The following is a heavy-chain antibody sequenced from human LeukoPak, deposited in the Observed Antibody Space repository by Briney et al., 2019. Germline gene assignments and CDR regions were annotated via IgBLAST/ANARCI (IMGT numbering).Heavy chain of an antibody. J-gene: IGHJ4*02. CDR3: ARGRYMVRGVIITSDFDY. Sequence: ASVKVSCKASGYTFTSYGISWVRQAPGQGLEWMGWISAYNGNTNYAQKLQGRVTMTTDTSTSTAYMELRSLRSDDTAVYYCARGRYMVRGVIITSDFDYWGQGTLVTVSS. CDR1: GYTFTSYG. D-gene: IGHD3-10*01. V-gene: IGHV1-18*01. CDR2: ISAYNGNT.